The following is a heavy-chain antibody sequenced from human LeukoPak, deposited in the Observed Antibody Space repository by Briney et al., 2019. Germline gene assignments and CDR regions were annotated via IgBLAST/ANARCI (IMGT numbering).Heavy chain of an antibody. CDR2: IYHSGST. CDR1: GGSISSSSYY. J-gene: IGHJ4*02. CDR3: AKASRRHCPNTSCYTLDC. Sequence: PSETLSLTCTVSGGSISSSSYYWGWIRQPPGKGLEWIGSIYHSGSTYYNPSLKSRVTIAVETSKNQFSLKLSSVTAADKAVYYCAKASRRHCPNTSCYTLDCWGQGTLVTGSS. V-gene: IGHV4-39*07. D-gene: IGHD2-2*02.